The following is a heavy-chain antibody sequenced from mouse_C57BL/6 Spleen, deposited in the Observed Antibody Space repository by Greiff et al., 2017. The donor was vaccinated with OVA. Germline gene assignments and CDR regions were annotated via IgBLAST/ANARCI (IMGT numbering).Heavy chain of an antibody. Sequence: QVQLQQSGAELVPPFSSVTLSCKASGYTFTDYEMHWVKQTPVHGLEWIGAIDPETGGTAYNQKFKGKAILTADKSSSTAYMELRSLTSEDSAVYYCTRRRYYAMDYWGQGTSVTVSS. J-gene: IGHJ4*01. CDR3: TRRRYYAMDY. CDR2: IDPETGGT. V-gene: IGHV1-15*01. CDR1: GYTFTDYE.